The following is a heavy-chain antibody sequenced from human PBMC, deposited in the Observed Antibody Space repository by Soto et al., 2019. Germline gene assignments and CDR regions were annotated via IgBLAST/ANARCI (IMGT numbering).Heavy chain of an antibody. J-gene: IGHJ4*02. Sequence: PGGSLRLSCSASGGTFSSYAISWVRQAPGQGLEWMGGIIPIFGTANYAQKFQGRVTITADKSTSTAYMELSSLRSEDTAVYYCASRQRYVDIVATPSPYFDYWGQGTLVTVSS. V-gene: IGHV1-69*06. CDR1: GGTFSSYA. D-gene: IGHD5-12*01. CDR2: IIPIFGTA. CDR3: ASRQRYVDIVATPSPYFDY.